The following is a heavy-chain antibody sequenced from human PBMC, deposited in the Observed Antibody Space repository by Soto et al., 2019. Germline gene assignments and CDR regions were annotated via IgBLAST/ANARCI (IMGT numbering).Heavy chain of an antibody. J-gene: IGHJ4*02. CDR2: IHYSGRT. CDR1: GGSIRSSSYY. CDR3: ARQRTTVVTQAYFDH. V-gene: IGHV4-39*01. D-gene: IGHD2-21*02. Sequence: SATLSLTCTVSGGSIRSSSYYWGWIRQPPGKGLEWIGSIHYSGRTYYNPSFTSRVTISVDTPKNQFSLKLRSVTATDTAVYYCARQRTTVVTQAYFDHWGQGALVTVSS.